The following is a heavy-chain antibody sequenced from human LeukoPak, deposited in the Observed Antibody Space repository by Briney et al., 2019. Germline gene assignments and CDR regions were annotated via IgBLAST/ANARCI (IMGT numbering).Heavy chain of an antibody. J-gene: IGHJ4*02. D-gene: IGHD3-22*01. CDR3: ARKDYYDSSGYYDY. V-gene: IGHV4-59*01. Sequence: PSETLSLTCTVSGGSISSYYWSWIRQPPGKGLEWIGYIYYSGSTNYNPSLKSRVTISVDTSKNQFSLKLSSVTAADTAVYYCARKDYYDSSGYYDYWGQGTLPTVSS. CDR1: GGSISSYY. CDR2: IYYSGST.